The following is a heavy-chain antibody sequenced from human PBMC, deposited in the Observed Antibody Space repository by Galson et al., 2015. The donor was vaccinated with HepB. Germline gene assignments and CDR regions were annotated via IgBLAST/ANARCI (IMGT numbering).Heavy chain of an antibody. CDR2: IYPDDSDT. Sequence: QSGAEVKKPGESLRISCRASGYSFTNYWIGWVRQMPGKGLDWMGIIYPDDSDTTYSPSFRGQVTISADKSISTAYLRWSGLQASDTAMYYCARQTADYDSHYFDYWGQGTLVTVSS. D-gene: IGHD4-17*01. V-gene: IGHV5-51*01. J-gene: IGHJ4*02. CDR1: GYSFTNYW. CDR3: ARQTADYDSHYFDY.